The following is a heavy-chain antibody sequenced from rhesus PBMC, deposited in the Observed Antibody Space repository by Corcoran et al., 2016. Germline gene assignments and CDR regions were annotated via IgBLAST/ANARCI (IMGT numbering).Heavy chain of an antibody. CDR1: GGSISSRNW. CDR3: ARLELELSSFYFDY. J-gene: IGHJ4*01. Sequence: QVQLQESGPGLVKPSETLSLTCAVSGGSISSRNWLSWIRPPPGKGLGWIGDIYRNSEMTNTKPSRKSRGPISKETYKNQFSLKLRAVTAADTAVYYCARLELELSSFYFDYWGQGVLVTVSS. D-gene: IGHD1-1*01. V-gene: IGHV4S18*01. CDR2: IYRNSEMT.